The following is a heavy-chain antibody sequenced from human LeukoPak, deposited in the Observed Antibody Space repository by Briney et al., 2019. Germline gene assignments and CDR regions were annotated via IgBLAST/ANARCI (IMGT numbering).Heavy chain of an antibody. V-gene: IGHV3-21*01. Sequence: GGSLRLSCAASGFTFSSYSMNWVRQAPGKGLEWVSSISSSSSYIYYADSVKGRFTISRDNAKNSLYLQMNSLRAEDTAVYYCARDFLYYDFWSGYSNFDCWGQGTLVTVSA. CDR3: ARDFLYYDFWSGYSNFDC. CDR1: GFTFSSYS. J-gene: IGHJ4*02. D-gene: IGHD3-3*01. CDR2: ISSSSSYI.